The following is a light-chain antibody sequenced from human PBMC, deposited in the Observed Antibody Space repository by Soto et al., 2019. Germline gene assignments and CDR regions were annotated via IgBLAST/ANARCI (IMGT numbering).Light chain of an antibody. Sequence: QSALTQPASVSGSPGQSVTISCTGTSSDLGGYNYVSWYQYHPGKAPKLMIYDVSNRPSGISNRFSGSKSGNTASPPISGIQAEDEADYYCCSFTIGRNTVIFGGGTKLTVL. CDR2: DVS. V-gene: IGLV2-14*01. CDR1: SSDLGGYNY. CDR3: CSFTIGRNTVI. J-gene: IGLJ2*01.